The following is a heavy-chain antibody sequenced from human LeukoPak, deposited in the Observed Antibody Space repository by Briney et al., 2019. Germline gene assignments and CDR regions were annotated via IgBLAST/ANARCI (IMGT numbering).Heavy chain of an antibody. J-gene: IGHJ3*02. CDR1: GFTFSSYG. CDR2: ISYDGSNK. CDR3: AKGYCSSTSCQIRGDAFDI. V-gene: IGHV3-30*18. Sequence: GRSLRLSCAASGFTFSSYGMHWVRQAPGKGPEWGAVISYDGSNKYYADSVKGRFTISRDNSKNTLYLQMNSLRAEDTAVYYCAKGYCSSTSCQIRGDAFDIWGQGTMVTVSS. D-gene: IGHD2-2*01.